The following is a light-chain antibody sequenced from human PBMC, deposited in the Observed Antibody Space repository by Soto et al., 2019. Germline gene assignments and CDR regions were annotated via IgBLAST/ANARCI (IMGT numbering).Light chain of an antibody. J-gene: IGLJ1*01. CDR2: DVS. Sequence: QSVLTQPRSVSGSPGQTVTISCIGTSSGVGGYNYVSSYQQHPGKAPKLMVYDVSKRPSGVPDRLSGSKSGNTASLTISGLQAEDEADYYCCSYAGRYTYVFGTGTKVTVL. CDR1: SSGVGGYNY. CDR3: CSYAGRYTYV. V-gene: IGLV2-11*01.